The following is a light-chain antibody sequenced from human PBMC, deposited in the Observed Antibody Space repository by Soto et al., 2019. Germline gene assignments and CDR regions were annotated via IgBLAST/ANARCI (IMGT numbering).Light chain of an antibody. CDR3: SSYAGSNNFVV. CDR2: EVS. CDR1: SSDIGGYKY. V-gene: IGLV2-8*01. Sequence: QSVLAQPASVSGSLGQSITISCTGTSSDIGGYKYVSWYQQHPGKAPKLMIYEVSKRPSGVPDRFSGSKSGNTASLTVSGLQAEDEADYYCSSYAGSNNFVVFGTGTKVTVL. J-gene: IGLJ1*01.